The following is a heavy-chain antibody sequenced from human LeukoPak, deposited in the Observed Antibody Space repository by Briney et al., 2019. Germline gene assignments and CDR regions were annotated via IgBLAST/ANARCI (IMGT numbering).Heavy chain of an antibody. J-gene: IGHJ5*02. Sequence: PSETLSLTCTVTGGSISNYYWSWIRQPPGKGLEWIGHIRYSGSTNYNPSLKSRVTISVDTSKNQFSLKLSSVTAADTAVYYCARGGILNGTNWFDPWGQGTLVTVSS. D-gene: IGHD1-7*01. CDR3: ARGGILNGTNWFDP. CDR1: GGSISNYY. CDR2: IRYSGST. V-gene: IGHV4-59*01.